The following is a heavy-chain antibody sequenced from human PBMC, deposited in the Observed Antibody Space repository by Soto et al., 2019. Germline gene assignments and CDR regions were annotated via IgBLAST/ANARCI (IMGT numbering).Heavy chain of an antibody. D-gene: IGHD3-22*01. CDR2: ISAYNGNT. J-gene: IGHJ4*02. CDR1: CYTFTSYG. CDR3: ARNYYDSSGYYPYYFDY. Sequence: GAPVKGSCKASCYTFTSYGISWVRQAPGQGLEGMGWISAYNGNTNYAQKLQGRVTMTTDTSTSTAYMELRSLRSDGTAVYYCARNYYDSSGYYPYYFDYWGQGTLVTVSS. V-gene: IGHV1-18*01.